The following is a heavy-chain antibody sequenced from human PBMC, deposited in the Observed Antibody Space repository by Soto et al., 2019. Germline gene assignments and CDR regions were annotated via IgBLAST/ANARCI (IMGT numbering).Heavy chain of an antibody. CDR2: IWYDGTT. CDR3: ARCIADTGTRYIDY. CDR1: ELTFRSYG. D-gene: IGHD6-13*01. J-gene: IGHJ4*02. V-gene: IGHV3-33*01. Sequence: PGGSLRLSSAASELTFRSYGMHWVRQAPGKGLEWVAVIWYDGTTNYPDSVKGRFTIFRDSSMNVLYLQMNSLRVEDTAVYYCARCIADTGTRYIDYWGQGALVTVSS.